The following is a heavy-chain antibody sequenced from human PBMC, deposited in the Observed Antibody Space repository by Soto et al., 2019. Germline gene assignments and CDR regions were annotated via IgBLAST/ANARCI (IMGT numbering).Heavy chain of an antibody. V-gene: IGHV3-30-3*01. D-gene: IGHD6-6*01. CDR2: ISYDGSNK. Sequence: QVQLVESGGGVVQPGRSLRLSCAASGFTFSSYAMHWVRQAPGKGLEWVAVISYDGSNKYYADSVKGRFTISRDNSKNTLYLQMNRLRAVDTAVYYCARVRVPFALVSGMDVWGQGTTVTVSS. J-gene: IGHJ6*02. CDR3: ARVRVPFALVSGMDV. CDR1: GFTFSSYA.